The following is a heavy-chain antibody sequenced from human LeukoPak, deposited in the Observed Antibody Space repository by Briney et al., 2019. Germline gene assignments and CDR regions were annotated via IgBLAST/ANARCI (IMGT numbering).Heavy chain of an antibody. V-gene: IGHV3-23*01. CDR3: AKSRDSSGYDAVDY. J-gene: IGHJ4*02. D-gene: IGHD3-22*01. Sequence: GGSLRLSCAASGFTFSSYAMSWVRQAPGKGLEWVSGITDSGGSTYYADSVKGRFTISRDRSKNTVYLQMNSLRVEDTAVYYCAKSRDSSGYDAVDYWGQGTLVTVSS. CDR2: ITDSGGST. CDR1: GFTFSSYA.